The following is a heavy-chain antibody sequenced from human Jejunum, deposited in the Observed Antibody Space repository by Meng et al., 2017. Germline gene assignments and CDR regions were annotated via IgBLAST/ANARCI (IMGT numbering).Heavy chain of an antibody. Sequence: VQFQEAGRGLVRPSGPRAVTCSVSGHSISRNNRGTWVRQPPGRGLEWFGEIYHGGDTNYNPSLTSPVTISVDKSKNQFTLRLNSVTAADTAIYYCARDWGCRDGYCFSGLLEFWGQGILVTVSS. CDR2: IYHGGDT. CDR1: GHSISRNNR. D-gene: IGHD2-15*01. V-gene: IGHV4-4*02. CDR3: ARDWGCRDGYCFSGLLEF. J-gene: IGHJ4*02.